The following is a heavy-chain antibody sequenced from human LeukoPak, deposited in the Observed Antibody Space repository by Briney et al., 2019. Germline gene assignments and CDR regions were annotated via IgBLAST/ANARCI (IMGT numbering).Heavy chain of an antibody. Sequence: SVKVSCKASGGTFSGYAISWVRQAPGQGLEWMGGIIPIFGTANYAQKFQGRVTITTDESTSTAYMELSSLRSEDTAVYYCARTTPDCSGGSCYSYNWFDPWGQGTLVTVSS. D-gene: IGHD2-15*01. CDR2: IIPIFGTA. J-gene: IGHJ5*02. V-gene: IGHV1-69*05. CDR1: GGTFSGYA. CDR3: ARTTPDCSGGSCYSYNWFDP.